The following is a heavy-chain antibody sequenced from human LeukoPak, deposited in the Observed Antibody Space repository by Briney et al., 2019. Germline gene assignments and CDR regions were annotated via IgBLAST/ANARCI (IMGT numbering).Heavy chain of an antibody. V-gene: IGHV3-64*01. CDR3: ARDLAGVYDY. CDR2: ISSNGGST. J-gene: IGHJ4*02. CDR1: GFTFSSYA. D-gene: IGHD6-19*01. Sequence: GGSLRLTCAASGFTFSSYAMHWVRQAPGKGLEYVSAISSNGGSTYYANSVKGRFTISRDNSKNTLYLQMGSLRAEDMAVYYCARDLAGVYDYWGQGTLVTVSS.